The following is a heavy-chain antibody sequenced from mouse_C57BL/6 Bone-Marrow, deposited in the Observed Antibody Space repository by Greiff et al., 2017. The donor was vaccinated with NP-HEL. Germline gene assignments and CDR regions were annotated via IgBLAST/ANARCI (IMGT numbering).Heavy chain of an antibody. V-gene: IGHV1-50*01. Sequence: QVQLQQPGAELVKPGASVKLSCKASGYTFTSYWMQWVKQRLGQGLEWIGEIDPSDSYTNYTQKFKGKATLTVDTSSSTAYMQLSSLTSEDSAVYYCARSLYDYGSSYVGYAMDYWGHGTSVTVSS. CDR1: GYTFTSYW. CDR3: ARSLYDYGSSYVGYAMDY. D-gene: IGHD1-1*01. J-gene: IGHJ4*01. CDR2: IDPSDSYT.